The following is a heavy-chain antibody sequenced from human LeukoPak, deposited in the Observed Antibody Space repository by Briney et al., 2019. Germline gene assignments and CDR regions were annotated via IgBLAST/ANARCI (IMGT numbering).Heavy chain of an antibody. Sequence: GGSLRLSCAASGFTFSSYGMHWVRQAPGKGLEWVAVISYDGSNKYYADSVKGRFTTSRDNSKNTLYLQMNSLRAEDTAVYYCAKDRGYSYGGDFDYWGQGTLVTVSS. J-gene: IGHJ4*02. D-gene: IGHD5-18*01. CDR3: AKDRGYSYGGDFDY. CDR1: GFTFSSYG. V-gene: IGHV3-30*18. CDR2: ISYDGSNK.